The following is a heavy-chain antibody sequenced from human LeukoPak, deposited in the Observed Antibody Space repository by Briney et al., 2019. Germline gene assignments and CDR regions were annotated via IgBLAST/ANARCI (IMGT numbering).Heavy chain of an antibody. V-gene: IGHV4-59*01. CDR3: ARDRVAYCGGDCYSGWSFDY. Sequence: SETLSLTCTVSGGSISSYYWSWIRQPPGKGLEWIGYIYYSGSTNYNPSLKSRVTISVDTSKNQFSLKLSSVTAADTAVYYCARDRVAYCGGDCYSGWSFDYWGQGTLVTVSS. D-gene: IGHD2-21*02. CDR1: GGSISSYY. J-gene: IGHJ4*02. CDR2: IYYSGST.